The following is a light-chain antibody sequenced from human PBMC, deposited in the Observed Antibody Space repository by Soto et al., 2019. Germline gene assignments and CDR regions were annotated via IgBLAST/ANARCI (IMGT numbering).Light chain of an antibody. CDR3: QQLSNWPPLT. J-gene: IGKJ4*01. CDR1: QSVSSY. Sequence: EIVLTQSPATLSLSPGERATLSCRASQSVSSYLAWYQQKPGQAPRLLIYDASNRATGIPARFSGSGSGTDFTLTISSLEPVDFAVYYCQQLSNWPPLTFGGGTKVEIK. CDR2: DAS. V-gene: IGKV3-11*01.